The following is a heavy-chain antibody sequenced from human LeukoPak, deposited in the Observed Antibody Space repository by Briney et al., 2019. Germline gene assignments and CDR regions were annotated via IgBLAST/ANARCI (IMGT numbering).Heavy chain of an antibody. V-gene: IGHV4-59*01. Sequence: SETLSLTCTVSGSISSYYWSWIRQPPGKGLEWIGYIYYSGSTNYNPSLKSRVTISVDTSKNQFSLKLSSVTAADTAVYYCARGRDGYNLYYFDYWGQGTLVTVPS. CDR2: IYYSGST. J-gene: IGHJ4*02. CDR1: GSISSYY. D-gene: IGHD5-24*01. CDR3: ARGRDGYNLYYFDY.